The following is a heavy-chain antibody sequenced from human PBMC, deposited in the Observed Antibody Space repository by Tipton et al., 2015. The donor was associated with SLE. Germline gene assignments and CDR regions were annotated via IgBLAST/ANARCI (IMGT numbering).Heavy chain of an antibody. J-gene: IGHJ4*02. D-gene: IGHD6-19*01. CDR1: GFTFSSYA. CDR3: AKDRVIAVAGTLDY. Sequence: LRLSCAASGFTFSSYAMSWVRQAPGKGLEWVSAISGSGGSTYYADSVKGRFTISRDNSKNTLYLQMNSLRAEDTAVYYCAKDRVIAVAGTLDYWGQGTLVTVSS. V-gene: IGHV3-23*01. CDR2: ISGSGGST.